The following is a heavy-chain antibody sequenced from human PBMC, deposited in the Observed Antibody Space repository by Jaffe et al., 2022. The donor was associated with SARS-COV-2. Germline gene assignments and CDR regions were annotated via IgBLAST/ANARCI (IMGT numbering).Heavy chain of an antibody. CDR2: INAGNGNT. D-gene: IGHD5-18*01. J-gene: IGHJ4*02. CDR1: GYTFTSYA. V-gene: IGHV1-3*01. Sequence: QVQLVQSGAEVKKPGASVKVSCKASGYTFTSYAMHWVRQAPGQRLEWMGWINAGNGNTKYSQKFQGRVTITRDTSASTAYMELSSLRSEDTAVYYCARDVNTAMAPRYWGQGTLVTVSS. CDR3: ARDVNTAMAPRY.